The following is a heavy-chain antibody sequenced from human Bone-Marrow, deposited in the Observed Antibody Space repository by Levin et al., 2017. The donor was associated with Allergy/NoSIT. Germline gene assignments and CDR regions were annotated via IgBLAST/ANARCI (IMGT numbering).Heavy chain of an antibody. V-gene: IGHV1-2*02. D-gene: IGHD6-6*01. CDR2: INPDNGGT. Sequence: ASVKVSCKASGYTFIGYYMHWVRQAPGQGLEWMGWINPDNGGTHYAEKFQGRVTMTRDTSINTVFLDLDRLTSDDTAVYFCARGMGRTGLQARFFCWFDAWGQGALVTVSS. CDR3: ARGMGRTGLQARFFCWFDA. CDR1: GYTFIGYY. J-gene: IGHJ5*02.